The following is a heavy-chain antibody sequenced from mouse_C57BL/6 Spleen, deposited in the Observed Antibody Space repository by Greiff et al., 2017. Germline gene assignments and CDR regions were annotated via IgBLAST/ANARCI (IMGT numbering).Heavy chain of an antibody. V-gene: IGHV1-69*01. Sequence: QVQLQQPGAELVMPGASVKLSCKASGYTFTSYWMHWVKQRPGQGLEWIGEIDPSDSYTNYNQKFKGKSTLTVDKSSSTAYMQLSSLTSEDSAVYYCARVYYSTLYYFDYGAQGTTPTVSS. CDR2: IDPSDSYT. CDR1: GYTFTSYW. J-gene: IGHJ2*01. D-gene: IGHD2-5*01. CDR3: ARVYYSTLYYFDY.